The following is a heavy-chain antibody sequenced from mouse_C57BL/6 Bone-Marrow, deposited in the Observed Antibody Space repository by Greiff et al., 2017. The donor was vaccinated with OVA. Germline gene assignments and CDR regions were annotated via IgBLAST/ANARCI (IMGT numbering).Heavy chain of an antibody. Sequence: QVQLQQPGAELVKPGASVKLSCKASGYTFTSYWMHWVKQRPGQGLEWIGMIHPNSGSTNYNEKFKSKATLTVDKSSSTAYMQLSSLTSEDSAVYYGARAYYGSRRYFDYWGQGTTLTVSS. V-gene: IGHV1-64*01. CDR1: GYTFTSYW. CDR3: ARAYYGSRRYFDY. J-gene: IGHJ2*01. CDR2: IHPNSGST. D-gene: IGHD1-1*01.